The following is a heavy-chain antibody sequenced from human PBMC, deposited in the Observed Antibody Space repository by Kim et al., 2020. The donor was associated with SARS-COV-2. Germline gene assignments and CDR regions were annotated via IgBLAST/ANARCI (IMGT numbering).Heavy chain of an antibody. CDR2: IKSKTDGGTT. Sequence: GGSLRLSCAASGFTFSNAWMSWVRQAPGKGLEWVGRIKSKTDGGTTEYAAPVKGRFTISRDDSKNTLYLQLNSLKTEDTAVYYCATHRSGANVFERWGRGTLVTVSS. CDR1: GFTFSNAW. D-gene: IGHD2-15*01. V-gene: IGHV3-15*01. CDR3: ATHRSGANVFER. J-gene: IGHJ2*01.